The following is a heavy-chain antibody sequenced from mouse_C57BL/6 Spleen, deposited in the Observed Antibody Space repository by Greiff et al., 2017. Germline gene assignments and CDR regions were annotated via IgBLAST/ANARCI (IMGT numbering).Heavy chain of an antibody. Sequence: LVESGAELMKPGASVKLSCKATGYTFTGYWIEWVKQRPGHGLEWIGEILPGSGSTNYNEKFKGTATFTADTSANTADMQLSSLPTEDSAIYYCARRGITTVPAMDYWGQGTSVTVSS. V-gene: IGHV1-9*01. J-gene: IGHJ4*01. CDR3: ARRGITTVPAMDY. D-gene: IGHD1-1*01. CDR2: ILPGSGST. CDR1: GYTFTGYW.